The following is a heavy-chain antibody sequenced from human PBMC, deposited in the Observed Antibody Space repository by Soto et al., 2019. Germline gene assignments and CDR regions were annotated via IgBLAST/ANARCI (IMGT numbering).Heavy chain of an antibody. V-gene: IGHV3-23*01. D-gene: IGHD6-13*01. CDR3: AKDLSSSWYDYFQH. CDR2: SSGSGGST. Sequence: GGSLRLSCAASGFTFSSYAMSWVRQAPGKGLEWVSASSGSGGSTYYADSVKGRFTISRDNSKNKLYLQMNSLRAEDTAVYYCAKDLSSSWYDYFQHWGQGTLVTVSS. J-gene: IGHJ1*01. CDR1: GFTFSSYA.